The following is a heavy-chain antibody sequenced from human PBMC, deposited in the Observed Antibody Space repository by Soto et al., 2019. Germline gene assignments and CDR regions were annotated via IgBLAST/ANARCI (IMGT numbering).Heavy chain of an antibody. D-gene: IGHD6-13*01. CDR1: GFTFSSYS. CDR2: ISSSSSYI. V-gene: IGHV3-21*01. CDR3: ARDRPGIAAAGTPSSGAFDI. Sequence: GGSLRLSCAASGFTFSSYSMNWVRQAPGKGLEWVSSISSSSSYIYYADSVKGRFTISRDNAKNSLYLQMNSLRAEDTAVYYCARDRPGIAAAGTPSSGAFDIWGQGTMVTVSS. J-gene: IGHJ3*02.